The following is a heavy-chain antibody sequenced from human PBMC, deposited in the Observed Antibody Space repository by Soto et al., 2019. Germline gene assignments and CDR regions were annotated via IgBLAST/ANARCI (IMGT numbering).Heavy chain of an antibody. J-gene: IGHJ6*02. CDR1: GFTFTTAW. CDR2: TRNKTNSYTT. Sequence: GGSLRLSCAASGFTFTTAWINWVRQAPGKGLEWVGRTRNKTNSYTTEYAASVKGRFTTSRDDSKNSLYLQMNSLKTEDTAVYYCARFTYYYGMDVWGQGTTVTVSS. V-gene: IGHV3-72*01. CDR3: ARFTYYYGMDV.